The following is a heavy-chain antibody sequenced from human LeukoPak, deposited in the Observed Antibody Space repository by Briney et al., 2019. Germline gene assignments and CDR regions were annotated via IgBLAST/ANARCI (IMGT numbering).Heavy chain of an antibody. D-gene: IGHD6-13*01. J-gene: IGHJ3*02. CDR1: GYSFTSYW. V-gene: IGHV5-51*01. Sequence: GESLKISCKVSGYSFTSYWIGWVRQMPGKGLEWMGNIYPGDSDTRYSPSFQGQVTISADKSISTGYLQWSSLKASDTAMYYCARHQRGGSWYHVFFDIWGQGTMVTVSS. CDR3: ARHQRGGSWYHVFFDI. CDR2: IYPGDSDT.